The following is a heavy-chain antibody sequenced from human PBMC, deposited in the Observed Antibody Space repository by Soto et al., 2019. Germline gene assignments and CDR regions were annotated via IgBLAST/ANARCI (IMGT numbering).Heavy chain of an antibody. Sequence: SETLSLTCTVSGGSINSNTYYWGWIRQPPGKGLEWIGSIYYSGSTYYSPSLKSRVTISVDTSKNQFSLKLSSVTAADTSVYFCARGVVGATAPDYWGQGXLVTVYS. CDR2: IYYSGST. CDR3: ARGVVGATAPDY. J-gene: IGHJ4*02. V-gene: IGHV4-39*01. D-gene: IGHD1-26*01. CDR1: GGSINSNTYY.